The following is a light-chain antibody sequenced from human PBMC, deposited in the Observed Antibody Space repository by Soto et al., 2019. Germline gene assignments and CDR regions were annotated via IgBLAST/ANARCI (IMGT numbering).Light chain of an antibody. Sequence: QSVMTQPPSVSGSPGQGVTLSCTWRTSNLGAGYDVHWYQQLPGTAPKLLIYGNNNRPSGVPDRFSGSKSGSSASLAITGLQAEDEADYYYQSYDNRLSGFYVFGTGAKVPVL. CDR1: TSNLGAGYD. CDR3: QSYDNRLSGFYV. CDR2: GNN. J-gene: IGLJ1*01. V-gene: IGLV1-40*01.